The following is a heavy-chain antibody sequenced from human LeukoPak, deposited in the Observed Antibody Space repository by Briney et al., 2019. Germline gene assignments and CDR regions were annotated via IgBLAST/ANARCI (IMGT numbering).Heavy chain of an antibody. CDR3: ARDSKGLEAFDI. CDR2: INHSGST. J-gene: IGHJ3*02. CDR1: GGSFSGYY. V-gene: IGHV4-34*01. Sequence: SETQSLTCAVYGGSFSGYYWSWIRQPPGKGLEWIGEINHSGSTNYNPSLKSRVTISVDTSKNQFSLKLSSVTAADTAVYYCARDSKGLEAFDIWGQGTIVTVSS. D-gene: IGHD4-11*01.